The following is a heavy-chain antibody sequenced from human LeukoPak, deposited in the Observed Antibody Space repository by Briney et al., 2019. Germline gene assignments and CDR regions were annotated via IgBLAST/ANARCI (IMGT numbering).Heavy chain of an antibody. V-gene: IGHV1-8*01. CDR2: MNPNSGNT. Sequence: GASVKVSCKASGYTFTGYDINWVRQATGQGLEWMGWMNPNSGNTGYAQKFQGRVTMTRNTSISTAYMELSSLRSVDTAVYYCARDRYCSSTSCRYYYYYGMDVWGQGTTVTVSS. D-gene: IGHD2-2*01. CDR1: GYTFTGYD. J-gene: IGHJ6*02. CDR3: ARDRYCSSTSCRYYYYYGMDV.